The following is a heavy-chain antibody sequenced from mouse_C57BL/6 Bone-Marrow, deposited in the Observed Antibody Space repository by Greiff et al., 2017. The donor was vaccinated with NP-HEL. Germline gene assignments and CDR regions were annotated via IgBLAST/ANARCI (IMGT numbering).Heavy chain of an antibody. V-gene: IGHV3-6*01. Sequence: EVKLQESGPGLVKPSQSLSLTCSVTGYSITSGYYWNWIRQFPGNKLEWMGYISYDGSNNYNPSLKNRISITRDTSKNQFFLKLNSVTTEDTATYYCARRGYYGSSYEDYWGQGTTLTVSS. CDR3: ARRGYYGSSYEDY. CDR1: GYSITSGYY. J-gene: IGHJ2*01. D-gene: IGHD1-1*01. CDR2: ISYDGSN.